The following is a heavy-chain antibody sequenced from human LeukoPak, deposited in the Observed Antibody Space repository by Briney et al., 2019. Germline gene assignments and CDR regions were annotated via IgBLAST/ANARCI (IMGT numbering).Heavy chain of an antibody. D-gene: IGHD4-23*01. CDR2: IYTSGST. CDR1: GGSFSGYY. J-gene: IGHJ2*01. Sequence: PSETLSLTCAVYGGSFSGYYWSWIRQPPGKGLEWIGYIYTSGSTNYNPSLKSRVTISVDTSKNQFSLKLSSVTAADTAVYYCARLPPGGNWYFDLWGRGTLVTVSS. V-gene: IGHV4-4*09. CDR3: ARLPPGGNWYFDL.